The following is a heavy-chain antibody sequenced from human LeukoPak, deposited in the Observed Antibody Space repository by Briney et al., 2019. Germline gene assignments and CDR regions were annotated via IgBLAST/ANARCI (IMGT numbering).Heavy chain of an antibody. CDR1: GGSISDSY. J-gene: IGHJ4*02. D-gene: IGHD1-26*01. Sequence: SETLSLTCTVSGGSISDSYWSWIRQPPGKGLEWIGYIYYSGSTNYNPSLKSRVTISVDTSKNQFSLKLSSVTAADTAVYYCARHPIPSGSSLTDYWGQGTLVTVSS. CDR3: ARHPIPSGSSLTDY. V-gene: IGHV4-59*08. CDR2: IYYSGST.